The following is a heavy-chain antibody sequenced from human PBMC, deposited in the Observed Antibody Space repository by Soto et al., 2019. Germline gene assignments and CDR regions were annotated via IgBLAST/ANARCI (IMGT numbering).Heavy chain of an antibody. CDR3: ARDRVPGSQWLALYDAFDI. V-gene: IGHV1-18*04. CDR2: ISAYNGNT. CDR1: GYTFTSYG. Sequence: QVQLVQSGAEVKKPGAAVKVSCKASGYTFTSYGISWVRQAPGQGLEWMGWISAYNGNTNYAQKLQGRVTMTTGTSTSTAYMELRSLRSDDTAVYYCARDRVPGSQWLALYDAFDIWGQGTMVTVSS. D-gene: IGHD6-19*01. J-gene: IGHJ3*02.